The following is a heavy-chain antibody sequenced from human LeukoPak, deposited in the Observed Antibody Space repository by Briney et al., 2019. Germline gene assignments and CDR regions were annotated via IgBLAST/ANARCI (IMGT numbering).Heavy chain of an antibody. CDR3: ARRAGAYSHPYDY. D-gene: IGHD4/OR15-4a*01. CDR2: IYSGTI. J-gene: IGHJ4*02. V-gene: IGHV3-53*01. CDR1: GFTLSSYW. Sequence: PGGSLRLSCAASGFTLSSYWMSWVRQAPGKGLEWVSFIYSGTIHYSDSVKGRFTISRDNSKNTLYLQMNSLRAEDTAVYYCARRAGAYSHPYDYWGQGTLVTVSS.